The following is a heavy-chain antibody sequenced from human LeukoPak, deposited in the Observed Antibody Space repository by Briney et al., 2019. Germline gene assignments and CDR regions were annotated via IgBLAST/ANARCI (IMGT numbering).Heavy chain of an antibody. CDR2: IYYSGST. CDR1: GGSISSSSYY. CDR3: ARYCRAGWMVYYDSIPQ. J-gene: IGHJ4*02. V-gene: IGHV4-39*01. D-gene: IGHD3-22*01. Sequence: SETLSLTCTVSGGSISSSSYYWGWIRQPPGKGLEWIGSIYYSGSTYYNPSLKSRVTTSVDTSKNQFSLKLSSVTAADTAVYYCARYCRAGWMVYYDSIPQWGQGTLVTVSS.